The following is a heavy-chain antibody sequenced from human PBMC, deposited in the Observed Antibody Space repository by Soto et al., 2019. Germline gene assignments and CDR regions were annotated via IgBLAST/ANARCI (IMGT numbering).Heavy chain of an antibody. J-gene: IGHJ4*02. D-gene: IGHD6-13*01. V-gene: IGHV3-23*01. CDR3: ARRRSSWYFDY. Sequence: EVQLLESGGGLVQPGGSLRLSCAASGFTFSSYAMNWVRQAPGKGLEWVSVISGSDGSTYYADSVKGRFTISRDNSTNTLNLKMNSLRAEDTAVYYCARRRSSWYFDYWGQGTLVTVSS. CDR1: GFTFSSYA. CDR2: ISGSDGST.